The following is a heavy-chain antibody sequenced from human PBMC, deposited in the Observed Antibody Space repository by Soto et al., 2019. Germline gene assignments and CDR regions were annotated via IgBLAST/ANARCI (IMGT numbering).Heavy chain of an antibody. CDR3: ARVKTSGYHNWFER. D-gene: IGHD3-22*01. J-gene: IGHJ5*02. CDR2: ISAFNGNT. V-gene: IGHV1-18*01. Sequence: ASVKVSCKASGYTFTRYGISWVRQAPGQGLEWMGWISAFNGNTYYAQKLQGRVTMTTDTSTSTAYMELRSLRSDDTAVYYCARVKTSGYHNWFERWGQGTLVTVSS. CDR1: GYTFTRYG.